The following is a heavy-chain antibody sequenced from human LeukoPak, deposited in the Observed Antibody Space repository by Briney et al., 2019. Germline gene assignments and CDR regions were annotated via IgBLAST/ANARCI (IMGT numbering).Heavy chain of an antibody. J-gene: IGHJ4*02. Sequence: GGSLRLSCAASGFTFSSYSMNWVRQAPGKGLEWVSSISSSSSYIYYADSVKGRFTISRDNAKNSLYLQMNSLRAEDTAVYYCARERTRGYSYGYYDYWGQGTLVTISS. V-gene: IGHV3-21*01. D-gene: IGHD5-18*01. CDR3: ARERTRGYSYGYYDY. CDR1: GFTFSSYS. CDR2: ISSSSSYI.